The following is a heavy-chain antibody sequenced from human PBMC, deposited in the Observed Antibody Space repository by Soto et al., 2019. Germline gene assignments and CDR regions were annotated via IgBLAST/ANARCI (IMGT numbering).Heavy chain of an antibody. CDR2: ISAYNGNT. Sequence: QVQLVQSGAEVKKPGASVKVSCKASGYTFTSYGISWVRQAPGQGLEWMGWISAYNGNTNYAQKLQGRVTMTTDTSTNTAYMELRSLRSADTAVFYWSRAELVGIMITFGGVIGPWGQGTLVTV. D-gene: IGHD3-16*01. J-gene: IGHJ5*02. CDR1: GYTFTSYG. V-gene: IGHV1-18*01. CDR3: SRAELVGIMITFGGVIGP.